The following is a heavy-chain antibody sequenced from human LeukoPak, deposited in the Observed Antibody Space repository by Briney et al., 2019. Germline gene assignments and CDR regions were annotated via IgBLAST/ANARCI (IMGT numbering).Heavy chain of an antibody. J-gene: IGHJ6*02. V-gene: IGHV3-7*03. Sequence: PGGSLRLSCVASGFTFSNYWMNWVRQAPGKGLDWVANIKQDGSEKYYVDSVKGRFTISRDNAKNSLYLQMNSLRADDTAVYYCARSNYYTVDVWGQGTAVTVSS. CDR2: IKQDGSEK. CDR1: GFTFSNYW. CDR3: ARSNYYTVDV.